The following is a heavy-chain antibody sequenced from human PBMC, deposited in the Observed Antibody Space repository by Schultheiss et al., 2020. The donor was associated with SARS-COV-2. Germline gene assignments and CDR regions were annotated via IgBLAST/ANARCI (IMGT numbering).Heavy chain of an antibody. CDR3: ASDQGSSWYFDY. J-gene: IGHJ4*02. Sequence: GGSLRLSCAASGFTFSSYGMHWVRQAPGKGLEWVAVISYDGSNKYYADSVKGRFTISRHNSKNTLYLQMNSLRAEDTAVYYCASDQGSSWYFDYWGQGTLVTVSS. V-gene: IGHV3-30*03. CDR2: ISYDGSNK. D-gene: IGHD6-13*01. CDR1: GFTFSSYG.